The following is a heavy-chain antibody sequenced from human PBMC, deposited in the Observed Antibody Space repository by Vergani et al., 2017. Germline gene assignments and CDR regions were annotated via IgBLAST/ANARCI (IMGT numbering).Heavy chain of an antibody. Sequence: QVQLVQSGAEVKKPGSSVKVSCKASGGTFSSYTISWVRQAPGQGLEWMGRIIPILGIANYAQKFQGRVTITADKSTSTAYMELSSLRSEDTAVYYCAREMDWNPNWFDPWGQGTLVTVSS. CDR2: IIPILGIA. J-gene: IGHJ5*02. CDR1: GGTFSSYT. V-gene: IGHV1-69*08. D-gene: IGHD1-1*01. CDR3: AREMDWNPNWFDP.